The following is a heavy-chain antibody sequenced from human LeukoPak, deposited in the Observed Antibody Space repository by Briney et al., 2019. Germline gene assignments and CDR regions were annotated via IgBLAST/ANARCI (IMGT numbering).Heavy chain of an antibody. J-gene: IGHJ4*02. Sequence: GGSLRLSCTASGFTFRSYALSWVRQAPGKGLEWVSATTGSGDKLFYADSVKGRFTISRDNSKNTLYLQMSNLRAEDTAVYYCARDDGTLWNLRWGQGTLVTVSS. CDR2: TTGSGDKL. CDR3: ARDDGTLWNLR. CDR1: GFTFRSYA. D-gene: IGHD1-1*01. V-gene: IGHV3-23*01.